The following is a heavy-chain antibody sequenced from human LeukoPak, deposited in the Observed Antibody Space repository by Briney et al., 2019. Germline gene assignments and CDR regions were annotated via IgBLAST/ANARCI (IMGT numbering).Heavy chain of an antibody. D-gene: IGHD6-6*01. J-gene: IGHJ4*02. CDR3: ARDLGSSSSY. Sequence: SETLSLTCAVYGGSFSGYYWSWIRQPPGKGLEWIGYIYYSGSTNYNPSLKSRVTISVDTSKNQFSLKLSSVTAADTAVYYCARDLGSSSSYWGQGTLDTVSS. CDR2: IYYSGST. CDR1: GGSFSGYY. V-gene: IGHV4-59*01.